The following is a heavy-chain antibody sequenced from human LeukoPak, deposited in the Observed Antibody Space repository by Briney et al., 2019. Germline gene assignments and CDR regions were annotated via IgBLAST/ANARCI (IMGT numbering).Heavy chain of an antibody. CDR3: AKDHAALFDY. CDR2: ISYDGSNK. J-gene: IGHJ4*02. D-gene: IGHD6-25*01. CDR1: GFTSSSYG. Sequence: GGSLRLSCAASGFTSSSYGMHWVRQAPGKGLEWVAVISYDGSNKYYADSVKGRFTISRDNSKNTLYLQMNSLRAEDTAVYYCAKDHAALFDYWGQGTLVTVSS. V-gene: IGHV3-30*18.